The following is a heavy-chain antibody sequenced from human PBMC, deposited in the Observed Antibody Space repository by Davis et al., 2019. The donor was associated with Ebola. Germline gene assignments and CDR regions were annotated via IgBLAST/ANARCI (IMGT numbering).Heavy chain of an antibody. CDR2: IYYSGST. V-gene: IGHV4-39*01. CDR1: GGSISSSSYY. Sequence: MPSETLSLTCTVSGGSISSSSYYCGWIRQPPGKGLEWIGSIYYSGSTYYNASLKSRVTISVDTSMNQFSLKLSSVTAADTSVYFCARHTISGSYYRGAFDYWGQGTLVTVSS. J-gene: IGHJ4*02. CDR3: ARHTISGSYYRGAFDY. D-gene: IGHD1-26*01.